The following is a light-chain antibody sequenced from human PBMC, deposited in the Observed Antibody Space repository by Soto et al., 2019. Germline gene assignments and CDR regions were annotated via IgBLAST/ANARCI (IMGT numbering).Light chain of an antibody. CDR3: LQHHSYPQT. V-gene: IGKV1-17*01. J-gene: IGKJ1*01. CDR1: QGIKND. CDR2: AVS. Sequence: DIQMTQSPSSLSASIGDRVTITRRASQGIKNDLAWYQQKPGKAPKRLIYAVSSLQSGVPSRFSGSGSETDFTLTISSPQPEDFATYYCLQHHSYPQTFGQGTKVDIK.